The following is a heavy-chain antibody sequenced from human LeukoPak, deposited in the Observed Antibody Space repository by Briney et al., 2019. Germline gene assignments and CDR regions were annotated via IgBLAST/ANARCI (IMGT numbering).Heavy chain of an antibody. Sequence: GGSLRLSCAASGFTFSSYGMHWVRQAPGKGLGWVAVISYDGSNKYYADSVKGRFTISRDNSKNTLYLQMNSLRAEDTAVYYCAKGPRSYFDYWGQGTLVTVSS. J-gene: IGHJ4*02. CDR2: ISYDGSNK. CDR3: AKGPRSYFDY. V-gene: IGHV3-30*18. CDR1: GFTFSSYG.